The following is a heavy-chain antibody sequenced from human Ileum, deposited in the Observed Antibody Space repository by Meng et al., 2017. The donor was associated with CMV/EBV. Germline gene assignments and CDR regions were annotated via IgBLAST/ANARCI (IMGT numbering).Heavy chain of an antibody. J-gene: IGHJ4*02. CDR1: GIIVSRNY. V-gene: IGHV3-53*05. D-gene: IGHD1-26*01. CDR2: LFRNDGT. CDR3: ARGGTLVGSPIGY. Sequence: ESLKISCAASGIIVSRNYINWVRQASGKGLEWVSGLFRNDGTQYADSVKGRFTISRDNSKNTLYLQMDSLRPEDTAVYYCARGGTLVGSPIGYWGQGTLVTVSS.